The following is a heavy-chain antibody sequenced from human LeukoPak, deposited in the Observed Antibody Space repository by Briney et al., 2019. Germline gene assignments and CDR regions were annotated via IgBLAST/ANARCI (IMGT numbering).Heavy chain of an antibody. CDR1: GFTLSTYT. CDR2: IKQDGSEK. CDR3: ARDSHPPITMIVVVPFWYFDL. V-gene: IGHV3-7*01. Sequence: GGSLRLSCAASGFTLSTYTMNWVRQAPGKGLEWVANIKQDGSEKYYVDSVKGRFTISRDNAKNSLYLQMNSLRAEDTAVYYCARDSHPPITMIVVVPFWYFDLWGRGTLVTVSS. D-gene: IGHD3-22*01. J-gene: IGHJ2*01.